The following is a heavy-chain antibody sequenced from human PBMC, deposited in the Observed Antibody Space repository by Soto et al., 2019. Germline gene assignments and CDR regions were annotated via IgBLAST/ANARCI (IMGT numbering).Heavy chain of an antibody. CDR3: AKEKISTSCCNWFDP. V-gene: IGHV3-73*01. Sequence: GGSLRLSCAASGLTFSDSAIHWVRQASGKGLEWVGRIRSKTNNYATTYAASVKGRFTISRDDSKNTLYLQMNSLRAEDTAVYYCAKEKISTSCCNWFDPWGQGTLVTVSS. D-gene: IGHD2-2*01. CDR1: GLTFSDSA. J-gene: IGHJ5*02. CDR2: IRSKTNNYAT.